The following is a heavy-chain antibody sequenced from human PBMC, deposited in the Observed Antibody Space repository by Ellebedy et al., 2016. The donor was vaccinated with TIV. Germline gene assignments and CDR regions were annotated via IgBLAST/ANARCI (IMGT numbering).Heavy chain of an antibody. CDR3: AKAFVGVVAIDY. CDR1: GFTFSSYA. D-gene: IGHD3-16*01. CDR2: ISGSGGST. V-gene: IGHV3-23*01. J-gene: IGHJ4*02. Sequence: GESLKISXAASGFTFSSYAMSWVRQAPGKGLEWVSAISGSGGSTYYADSVKGRFTISRDNSKNTLYLQMNSLRAEDTAVYYCAKAFVGVVAIDYWGQGTLVTVSS.